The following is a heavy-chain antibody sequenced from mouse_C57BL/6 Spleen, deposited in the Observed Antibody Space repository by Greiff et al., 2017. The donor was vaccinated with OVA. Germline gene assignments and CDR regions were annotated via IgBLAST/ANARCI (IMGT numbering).Heavy chain of an antibody. CDR1: GYTFTSYW. CDR3: AGYYGNHYWYFDV. CDR2: IDPSDSYT. V-gene: IGHV1-50*01. Sequence: VQLQQSGAELVKPGASVKLSCKASGYTFTSYWMQWVKQRPGQGLEWIGEIDPSDSYTNYNQKFKGKATLTVDTSSSTAYMQLSSLTSEDSAVYYCAGYYGNHYWYFDVWGTGTTVTVSS. D-gene: IGHD2-1*01. J-gene: IGHJ1*03.